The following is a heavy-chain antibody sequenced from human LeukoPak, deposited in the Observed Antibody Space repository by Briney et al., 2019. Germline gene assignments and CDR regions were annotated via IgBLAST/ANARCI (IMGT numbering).Heavy chain of an antibody. D-gene: IGHD6-13*01. CDR1: GGSISSYY. CDR3: ARLAAAGLDY. J-gene: IGHJ4*02. Sequence: SETLSLTCTVSGGSISSYYWSWIRQPPGKGLEWIGYIYTSGSTNYNPSLKSRVTISVDTSKNQFSLKLSSVTAADTAVYYRARLAAAGLDYWGQGTLVTVSS. V-gene: IGHV4-4*09. CDR2: IYTSGST.